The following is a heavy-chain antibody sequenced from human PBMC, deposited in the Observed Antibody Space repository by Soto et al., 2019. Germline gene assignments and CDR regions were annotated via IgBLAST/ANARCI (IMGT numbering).Heavy chain of an antibody. D-gene: IGHD5-12*01. CDR3: ARGGKTSGYYG. Sequence: QVQLQESGPGLVKPSETLSLTCTVSGGSISDYYWSWIRQPPGKGLEWIGYIYYSGSTNYNPSLKSRVTISIDTSKNQFSLKLSSVTAADTAVYFCARGGKTSGYYGWGQGTLVIVSS. V-gene: IGHV4-59*01. CDR1: GGSISDYY. J-gene: IGHJ4*02. CDR2: IYYSGST.